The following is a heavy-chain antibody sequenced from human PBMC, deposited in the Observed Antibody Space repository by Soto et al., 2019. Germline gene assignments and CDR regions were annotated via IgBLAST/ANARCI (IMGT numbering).Heavy chain of an antibody. D-gene: IGHD3-22*01. CDR1: GFTFSSYA. V-gene: IGHV3-30-3*01. CDR3: ASHYDSSGYYPPADAFDI. Sequence: SLRLSCAASGFTFSSYAMHWVRQAPGKGLEWVAVISYDGSNKYYADSVKGRFTISRDNSKNTLYLQKNSLRAEDTAVYYCASHYDSSGYYPPADAFDIWGQGTMVTVSS. CDR2: ISYDGSNK. J-gene: IGHJ3*02.